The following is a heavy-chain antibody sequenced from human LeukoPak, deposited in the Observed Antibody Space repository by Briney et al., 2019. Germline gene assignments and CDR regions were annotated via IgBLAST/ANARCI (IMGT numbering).Heavy chain of an antibody. CDR1: GFTFSSYS. CDR2: ISSSSSYI. Sequence: GGSLRLSCAASGFTFSSYSMNWVRQAPGKGLEWVSSISSSSSYIYYADSVKGRFTISRDNAKNSLYLQMNSLRAEDTAVYYCAKDYVDSWYYGMDVWGQGTTVTVSS. J-gene: IGHJ6*02. V-gene: IGHV3-21*01. CDR3: AKDYVDSWYYGMDV. D-gene: IGHD3-16*01.